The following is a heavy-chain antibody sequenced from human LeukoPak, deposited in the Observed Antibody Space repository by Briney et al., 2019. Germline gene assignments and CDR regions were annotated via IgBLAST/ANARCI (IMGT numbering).Heavy chain of an antibody. CDR3: ARLPAATSFAWFDP. CDR2: IYYSGST. CDR1: GGSISSSSYY. D-gene: IGHD2-2*01. Sequence: SETLSLTCTVSGGSISSSSYYWGWIRQPPGKGLEWIGSIYYSGSTNYNPSLKSRVAISIDTSKNQFSLKLSSVTAADTAVYYCARLPAATSFAWFDPWGQGTLVTVSS. V-gene: IGHV4-39*07. J-gene: IGHJ5*02.